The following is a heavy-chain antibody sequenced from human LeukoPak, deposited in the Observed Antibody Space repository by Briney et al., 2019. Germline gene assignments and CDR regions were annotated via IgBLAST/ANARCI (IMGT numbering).Heavy chain of an antibody. D-gene: IGHD1-26*01. Sequence: GGSLRLSCAASGFTFSSYAMSWVRQAPGKGLEWVSAISGSGGSTDYADSVKGRFTISRDDSENTLYLQMNSLRAEDTAVYYCAKDKSGSYQPNFDYWGQGTLVTVSS. CDR2: ISGSGGST. V-gene: IGHV3-23*01. J-gene: IGHJ4*02. CDR3: AKDKSGSYQPNFDY. CDR1: GFTFSSYA.